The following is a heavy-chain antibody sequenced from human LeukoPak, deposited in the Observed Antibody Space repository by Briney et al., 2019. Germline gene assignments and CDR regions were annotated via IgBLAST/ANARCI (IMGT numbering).Heavy chain of an antibody. V-gene: IGHV4-30-4*01. D-gene: IGHD3-9*01. CDR1: GDSISSDNYY. J-gene: IGHJ4*02. Sequence: SETLSLTCTVSGDSISSDNYYWNWIRQPPGKGLEWIGYIYYSGSTYYNPSLKSRITISVDTSKNQFSLKLSSVTAADTAVYYCARSNYDILTGYPDHFDYWGQGTLVTVSS. CDR2: IYYSGST. CDR3: ARSNYDILTGYPDHFDY.